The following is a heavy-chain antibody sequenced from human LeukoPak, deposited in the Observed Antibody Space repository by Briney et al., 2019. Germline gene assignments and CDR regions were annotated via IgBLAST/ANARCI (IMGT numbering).Heavy chain of an antibody. CDR2: MYFGGSS. Sequence: SETLSLTCTVSGGSISSYYWSWIRQPPGKGLEWIGYMYFGGSSNYNPSLKSRVTISVDTSKNQFSLKLSSVTAADTAVYYCAREKIFGVAAGAFDIWGQGTIVTVSS. D-gene: IGHD3-3*01. J-gene: IGHJ3*02. CDR3: AREKIFGVAAGAFDI. CDR1: GGSISSYY. V-gene: IGHV4-59*12.